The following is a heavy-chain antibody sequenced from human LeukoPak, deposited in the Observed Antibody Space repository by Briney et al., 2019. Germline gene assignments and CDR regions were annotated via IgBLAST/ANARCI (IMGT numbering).Heavy chain of an antibody. J-gene: IGHJ3*02. CDR1: GYTFTSYG. CDR3: ARGHQWELLGPYNAFDI. Sequence: ASVKVSCKASGYTFTSYGISWVRQAPGQGLEWMGWISAYNGNTNHAQKLQGRVTMTTDTSTSAAYMELRSLRSDDTAVYYCARGHQWELLGPYNAFDIWGQGTMVTVSS. D-gene: IGHD1-26*01. CDR2: ISAYNGNT. V-gene: IGHV1-18*01.